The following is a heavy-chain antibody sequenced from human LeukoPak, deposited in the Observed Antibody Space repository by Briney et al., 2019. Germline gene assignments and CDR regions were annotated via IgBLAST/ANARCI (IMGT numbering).Heavy chain of an antibody. Sequence: GGSLRLSCAASGFTFSSYVMSWVRQAPGKGLEWVSAISGSGGSTYYADSVKGRFTISRDNSKNTLYLQMNSLGAEDTAVYYCANLQKMGKYCSGGSCLHPFDYWGQGTLVTVSS. CDR1: GFTFSSYV. J-gene: IGHJ4*02. D-gene: IGHD2-15*01. CDR3: ANLQKMGKYCSGGSCLHPFDY. V-gene: IGHV3-23*01. CDR2: ISGSGGST.